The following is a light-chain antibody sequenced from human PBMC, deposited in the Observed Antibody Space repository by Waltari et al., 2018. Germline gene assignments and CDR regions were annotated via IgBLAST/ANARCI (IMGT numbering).Light chain of an antibody. V-gene: IGKV1-17*01. CDR3: LQHNSFPHT. CDR1: QDIRNE. Sequence: DIQMTQSPSSLSASVGDRVNITCRASQDIRNELAWYQQKPGKAPKRLIYASSSVQYGVPSRFSGRGSGTEFTLAIGGLQPEDFATYFCLQHNSFPHTFGQG. CDR2: ASS. J-gene: IGKJ2*01.